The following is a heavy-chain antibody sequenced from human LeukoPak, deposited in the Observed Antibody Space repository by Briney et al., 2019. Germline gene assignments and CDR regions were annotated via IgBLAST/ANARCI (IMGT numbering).Heavy chain of an antibody. CDR1: GGSISSYY. Sequence: NPSETLSLTCTVSGGSISSYYWSCIRQPPGKGLEWIGYIYYSGSTNYNPSLKSRVTISVDTSKNQCSLKMRSVTAADTAVYYCARMAAMVTLDYWGRGTLVTVSS. CDR2: IYYSGST. J-gene: IGHJ4*02. V-gene: IGHV4-59*12. CDR3: ARMAAMVTLDY. D-gene: IGHD5-18*01.